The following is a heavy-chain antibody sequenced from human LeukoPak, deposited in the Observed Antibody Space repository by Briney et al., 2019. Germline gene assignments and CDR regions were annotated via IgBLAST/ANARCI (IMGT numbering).Heavy chain of an antibody. V-gene: IGHV1-69*05. D-gene: IGHD2-2*01. J-gene: IGHJ4*02. CDR3: ATWARGSSTSFNY. Sequence: SVKVSCKASGGTFSSYAISWVRQAPGQGLEWMGGIIPIFGTANYAQKFQGRVTITTDESTSTAYMELSSLRSEDTAVYYCATWARGSSTSFNYWGQGTLVTVSS. CDR2: IIPIFGTA. CDR1: GGTFSSYA.